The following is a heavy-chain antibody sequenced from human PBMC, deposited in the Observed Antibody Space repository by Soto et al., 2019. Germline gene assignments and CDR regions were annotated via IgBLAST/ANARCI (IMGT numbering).Heavy chain of an antibody. Sequence: TLSLTCASSVASITTGGFAWPCVRQPPGGGLELIGHVYHRASTEYNPSLEGRVSMSIDTSRSLFSLRLTSLTAADTAVYFCSRGSAAPLSVRYFDTWGQGTPVTVSS. D-gene: IGHD6-13*01. CDR1: VASITTGGFA. J-gene: IGHJ4*02. V-gene: IGHV4-30-2*01. CDR3: SRGSAAPLSVRYFDT. CDR2: VYHRAST.